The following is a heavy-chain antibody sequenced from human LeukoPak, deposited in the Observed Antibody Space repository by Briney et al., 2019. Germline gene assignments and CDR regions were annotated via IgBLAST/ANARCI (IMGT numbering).Heavy chain of an antibody. CDR3: AKDPGVVPAHYFGY. CDR1: GFTFSSYA. CDR2: TGSTGVST. Sequence: QTGGSLRLSCAASGFTFSSYAMNWVRQAPGKGLEWVSGTGSTGVSTFYADSVKGRFTVSRDNSKNTLSLQMNSLRAEDTAVYYCAKDPGVVPAHYFGYWGQGTLVTVSS. V-gene: IGHV3-23*01. J-gene: IGHJ4*02. D-gene: IGHD2-2*01.